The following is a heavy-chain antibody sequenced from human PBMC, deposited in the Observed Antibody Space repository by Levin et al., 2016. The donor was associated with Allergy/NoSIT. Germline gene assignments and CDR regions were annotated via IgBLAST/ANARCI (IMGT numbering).Heavy chain of an antibody. Sequence: GGSLRLSCKGSGYSFTSYWIGWVRQMPGKGLEWMGIIYPGDSDTRYSPSFQGQVTISADKSISTAYLQWSSLKASDTAMYYCARALLYYYDSSGYYLDYWGQGTLVTVSS. V-gene: IGHV5-51*01. J-gene: IGHJ4*02. CDR3: ARALLYYYDSSGYYLDY. CDR2: IYPGDSDT. D-gene: IGHD3-22*01. CDR1: GYSFTSYW.